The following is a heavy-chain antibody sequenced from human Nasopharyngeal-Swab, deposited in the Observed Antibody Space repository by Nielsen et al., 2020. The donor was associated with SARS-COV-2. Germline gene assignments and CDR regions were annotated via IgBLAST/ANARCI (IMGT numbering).Heavy chain of an antibody. D-gene: IGHD1-1*01. CDR2: PYTSGTT. V-gene: IGHV4-61*02. J-gene: IGHJ6*03. Sequence: WIRQPPGKGLEWIGRPYTSGTTNYNPSPKSRVTISVDTSKDQFSLKLSSVTAADTAVYYCARAILNLGRGDYMDVWGKGTTVTVSS. CDR3: ARAILNLGRGDYMDV.